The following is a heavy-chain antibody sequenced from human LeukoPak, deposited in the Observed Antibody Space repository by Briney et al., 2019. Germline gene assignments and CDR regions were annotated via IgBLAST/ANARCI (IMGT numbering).Heavy chain of an antibody. Sequence: SVKLSCKASGGTFSIYAISWVRQAPGQGLEWMGRIIPILGIANYAQKFQGRVTITADKSTSTAYMELSSLRSEDTAVYYCATPRYCSSTSCYDNWFDPWGQGTLVTVSS. CDR1: GGTFSIYA. V-gene: IGHV1-69*04. CDR3: ATPRYCSSTSCYDNWFDP. D-gene: IGHD2-2*01. CDR2: IIPILGIA. J-gene: IGHJ5*02.